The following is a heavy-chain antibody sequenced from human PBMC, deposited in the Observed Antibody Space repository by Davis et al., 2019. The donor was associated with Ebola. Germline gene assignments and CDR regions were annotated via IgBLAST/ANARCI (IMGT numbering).Heavy chain of an antibody. D-gene: IGHD3-22*01. Sequence: SVKVSCKASGYTFTSYAISWVRQAPGQGLEWMGGIIPIFGTANYAQKFQGRVTITADESTSTAYMELSSLRSEDTAVYYCARDSPKYDSSGYLDYWGQGTLVTVSS. CDR2: IIPIFGTA. CDR1: GYTFTSYA. J-gene: IGHJ4*02. CDR3: ARDSPKYDSSGYLDY. V-gene: IGHV1-69*13.